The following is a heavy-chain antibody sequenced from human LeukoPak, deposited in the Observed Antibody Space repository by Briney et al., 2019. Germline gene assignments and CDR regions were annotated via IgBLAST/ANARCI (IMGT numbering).Heavy chain of an antibody. Sequence: SETLSLTCTVSGGSISSYYWSWIRQPPGKGLEWIGYIYYSGSTNYNPSLKSRVTISVDTSKNQFSLKPSSVTAADTAVYYCARVGRIAAAGTFDYWGQGTLVTVSS. V-gene: IGHV4-59*01. D-gene: IGHD6-13*01. CDR1: GGSISSYY. CDR3: ARVGRIAAAGTFDY. CDR2: IYYSGST. J-gene: IGHJ4*02.